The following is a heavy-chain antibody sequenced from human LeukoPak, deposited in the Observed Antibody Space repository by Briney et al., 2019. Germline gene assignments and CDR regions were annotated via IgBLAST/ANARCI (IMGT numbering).Heavy chain of an antibody. J-gene: IGHJ6*03. V-gene: IGHV1-2*02. Sequence: GASVKGSCKASEYTFTGYYIHWVRQAPGQGLEWMGWINPNSGGTNYAQKFQGRVTMTRDTSISTAYMELSRLRSDDTAVYYCARGVTARGLYYYMDVWGKGTTVTISS. CDR3: ARGVTARGLYYYMDV. CDR2: INPNSGGT. CDR1: EYTFTGYY. D-gene: IGHD2-21*02.